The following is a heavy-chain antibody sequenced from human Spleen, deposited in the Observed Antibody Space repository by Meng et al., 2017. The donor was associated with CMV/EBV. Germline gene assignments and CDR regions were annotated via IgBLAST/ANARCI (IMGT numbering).Heavy chain of an antibody. Sequence: ASVKVSCKASGYTFTAHYFHWVRQAPGQGLEWMGWIHPHRGDTNYAQQFKGRVTLTRDTSINTGYMERTRLTSDDTAVYYCARDNNWGPDYWGQGTLVTVSS. D-gene: IGHD7-27*01. CDR1: GYTFTAHY. V-gene: IGHV1-2*02. CDR2: IHPHRGDT. CDR3: ARDNNWGPDY. J-gene: IGHJ4*02.